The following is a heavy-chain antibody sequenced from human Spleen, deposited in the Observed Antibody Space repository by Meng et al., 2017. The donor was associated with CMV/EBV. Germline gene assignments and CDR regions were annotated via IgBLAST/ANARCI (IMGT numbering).Heavy chain of an antibody. CDR2: ISYDGNNK. J-gene: IGHJ4*02. V-gene: IGHV3-30-3*01. D-gene: IGHD6-19*01. Sequence: GESLKISCAASGFTFNSYAMHWVRQAPGKGLEWVGVISYDGNNKYYADSVKGRFTISRDNSKNTVYLQMNSLRVEDTAVYYCARGYNNSPRSSGWSYFDYWGQGTLVTVSS. CDR1: GFTFNSYA. CDR3: ARGYNNSPRSSGWSYFDY.